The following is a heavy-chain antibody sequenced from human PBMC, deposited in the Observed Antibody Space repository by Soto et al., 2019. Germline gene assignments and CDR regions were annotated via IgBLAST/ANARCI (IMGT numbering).Heavy chain of an antibody. CDR1: GFTFSSYS. CDR2: ISSSSSTI. D-gene: IGHD3-22*01. V-gene: IGHV3-48*02. CDR3: ARHPYYYDSSGYFGDAFDI. Sequence: GSLRLSCAASGFTFSSYSMNWVRQAPGKGLEWVSYISSSSSTIYYADSVKGRFTISRGNAKNSLYLQMNSLRDEDTAVYYCARHPYYYDSSGYFGDAFDIWGQGTMVTVSS. J-gene: IGHJ3*02.